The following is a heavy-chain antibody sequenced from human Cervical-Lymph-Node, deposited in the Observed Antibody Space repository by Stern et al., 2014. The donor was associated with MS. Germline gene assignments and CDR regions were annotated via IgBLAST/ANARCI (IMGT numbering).Heavy chain of an antibody. V-gene: IGHV4-34*01. D-gene: IGHD6-6*01. J-gene: IGHJ5*02. CDR3: ARTWIAVRNTKWFDP. CDR2: ISHGGYT. Sequence: QVQLQQWGAGLLKPSETLSLTCAVYGGSFDAFYWSWIRQPPGKGLEGIGEISHGGYTNYNPSLKGRVTISVDTSKNQFSLKMSSVTAADTAVYYCARTWIAVRNTKWFDPWGQGTLVTVSS. CDR1: GGSFDAFY.